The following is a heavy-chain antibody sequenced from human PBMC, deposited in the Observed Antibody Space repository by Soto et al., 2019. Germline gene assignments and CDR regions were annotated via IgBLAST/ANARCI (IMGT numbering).Heavy chain of an antibody. CDR2: ISGTGGNT. Sequence: EVQLLESGGGLIQPGGSLRLSCAASGFTFSSYAMTWVRQAPGKGLEWVSTISGTGGNTYYADSVKGRFTISRDNSKNTVYLQMNSLRAEDTAVYYCVRGDSTDCSNGVCSFFYNHDMDVWGQGTTVTVSS. CDR1: GFTFSSYA. CDR3: VRGDSTDCSNGVCSFFYNHDMDV. V-gene: IGHV3-23*01. D-gene: IGHD2-8*01. J-gene: IGHJ6*02.